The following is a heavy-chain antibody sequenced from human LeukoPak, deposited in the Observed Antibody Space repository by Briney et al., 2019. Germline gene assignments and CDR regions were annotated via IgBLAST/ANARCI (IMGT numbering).Heavy chain of an antibody. CDR2: IYHSGST. J-gene: IGHJ5*02. CDR3: ARGLSTSRFDP. D-gene: IGHD2/OR15-2a*01. CDR1: GYSISSGYY. V-gene: IGHV4-38-2*01. Sequence: SETLSLTCAVSGYSISSGYYWGWIRQPPGKGLEWIGSIYHSGSTYYNPSLKSRVTISVDTSKNQFSLKLSSVTAADTAVYYCARGLSTSRFDPWGQGTLVTVSS.